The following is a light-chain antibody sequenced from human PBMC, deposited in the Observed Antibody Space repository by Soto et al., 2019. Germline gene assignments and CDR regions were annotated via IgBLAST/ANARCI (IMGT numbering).Light chain of an antibody. J-gene: IGKJ1*01. CDR1: QSVSNN. Sequence: EIVMTQSPATLSVSPGERATLSCRASQSVSNNLAWYQKKPGQAPRILIYGASTRATGIPARFSGSGSGTEFTLTISSLQSEDFSFYYCQQYKNWWTFGQGTRVDIK. V-gene: IGKV3-15*01. CDR3: QQYKNWWT. CDR2: GAS.